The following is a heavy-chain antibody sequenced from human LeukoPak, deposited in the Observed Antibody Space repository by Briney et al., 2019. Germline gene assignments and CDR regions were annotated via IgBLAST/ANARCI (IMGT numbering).Heavy chain of an antibody. CDR3: AKNGSGTSRAFDV. J-gene: IGHJ3*01. Sequence: GGSLRLSCAASGFTFSSSAMSGVRQAPGKGLEWVSAISGSGGVTYYRDSVKGRFTVSRDNSKNTLYLQMNSLRAEDTALYYCAKNGSGTSRAFDVWGQGTMVTVSS. D-gene: IGHD3-10*01. CDR2: ISGSGGVT. V-gene: IGHV3-23*01. CDR1: GFTFSSSA.